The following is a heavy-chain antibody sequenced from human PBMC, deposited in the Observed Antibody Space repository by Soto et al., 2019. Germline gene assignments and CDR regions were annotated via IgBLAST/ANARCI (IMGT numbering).Heavy chain of an antibody. J-gene: IGHJ4*01. Sequence: GASVKVSCKTSGYNFTNFDINWVQQAPGRGLVWMGWMNPSSGETGSAQNFQGRVTMTRDISTRTFFMQLTSLRSEDTAIYYCARLAEYCNGIKCYSNFDFWGRGTQVTVSS. CDR3: ARLAEYCNGIKCYSNFDF. CDR1: GYNFTNFD. CDR2: MNPSSGET. V-gene: IGHV1-8*01. D-gene: IGHD2-15*01.